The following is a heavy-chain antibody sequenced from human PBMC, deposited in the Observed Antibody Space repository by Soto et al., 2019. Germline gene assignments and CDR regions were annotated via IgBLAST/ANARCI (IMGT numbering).Heavy chain of an antibody. CDR1: GNSFTTFW. CDR3: ARLDLTPYAPDY. Sequence: GESLKISCEGSGNSFTTFWIAWVRQLPGKGLEWMGMIYPGDSDTRYSPSFQGQVTISADRSISTAYLQWGSLKASDTAIYYCARLDLTPYAPDYWGQGTLVTVSS. J-gene: IGHJ4*02. CDR2: IYPGDSDT. D-gene: IGHD3-9*01. V-gene: IGHV5-51*01.